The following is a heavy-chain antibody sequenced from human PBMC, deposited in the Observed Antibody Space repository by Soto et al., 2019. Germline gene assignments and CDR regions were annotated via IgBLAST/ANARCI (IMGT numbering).Heavy chain of an antibody. CDR2: ISSDSSDT. CDR3: ATGQQVRMADI. V-gene: IGHV3-11*03. J-gene: IGHJ3*02. D-gene: IGHD6-13*01. Sequence: QVQLLESGGGLVKTGGSLRLSCAASGFTVSGYYMGWIRQPPGKGLEWISYISSDSSDTNHADSVKGRVTISRDNAKKSLYLRMNSLSAEDTAVYFCATGQQVRMADIWGQGTMVTVSS. CDR1: GFTVSGYY.